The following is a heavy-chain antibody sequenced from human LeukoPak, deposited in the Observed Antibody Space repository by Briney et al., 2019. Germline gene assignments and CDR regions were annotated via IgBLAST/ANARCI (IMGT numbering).Heavy chain of an antibody. CDR3: ARDESGRACHFDY. Sequence: GASVKVSCKASGGTFSSYAISWVRQAPGQGLEWMGRIIPILGIANYAQKFQGRVTITADKSTSTAYMELSSLRSEDTAVYYCARDESGRACHFDYWGQGTLVTVSS. D-gene: IGHD7-27*01. CDR2: IIPILGIA. J-gene: IGHJ4*02. V-gene: IGHV1-69*04. CDR1: GGTFSSYA.